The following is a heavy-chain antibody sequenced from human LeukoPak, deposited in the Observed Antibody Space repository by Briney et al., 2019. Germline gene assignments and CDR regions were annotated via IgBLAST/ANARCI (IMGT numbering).Heavy chain of an antibody. V-gene: IGHV5-51*01. CDR3: ARRRRYGSGTYYFDY. J-gene: IGHJ4*02. Sequence: GESLKISCKGSGYSFTSYWIGWVRQMPGKGLEWMGIIYPGDSDTRYSPSFQGQVTISADMSITTAYLQWSSLKASDTAIYFCARRRRYGSGTYYFDYWGQGTLVTVSS. CDR1: GYSFTSYW. D-gene: IGHD3-10*01. CDR2: IYPGDSDT.